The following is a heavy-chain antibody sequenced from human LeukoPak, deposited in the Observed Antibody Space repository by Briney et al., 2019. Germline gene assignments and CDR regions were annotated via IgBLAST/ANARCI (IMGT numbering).Heavy chain of an antibody. CDR3: ARQTITNFDY. J-gene: IGHJ4*02. CDR1: GGSLSSYY. D-gene: IGHD3-10*01. V-gene: IGHV4-59*08. CDR2: IYYSGST. Sequence: SETLSLTCTVSGGSLSSYYWSWIRQPPGKGLGWVGYIYYSGSTNYNPSLKSRVTISVDTSKNQFSLKLSSVTVADTAVYYCARQTITNFDYWGRGTLVTVSS.